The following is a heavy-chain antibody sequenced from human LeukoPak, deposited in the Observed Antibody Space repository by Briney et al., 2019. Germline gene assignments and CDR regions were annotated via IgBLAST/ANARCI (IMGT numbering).Heavy chain of an antibody. CDR2: IKSKTDGGTT. V-gene: IGHV3-15*01. CDR1: GFTFSNAW. CDR3: TRQQLVLDY. Sequence: GGSLRLSCVASGFTFSNAWMSWVRQAPGKGLEWVGHIKSKTDGGTTDYAAPVKGRFTISRDDSKNTLYLQMNSLKTEDTAVYYCTRQQLVLDYWGQGTLVTVSS. J-gene: IGHJ4*02. D-gene: IGHD6-13*01.